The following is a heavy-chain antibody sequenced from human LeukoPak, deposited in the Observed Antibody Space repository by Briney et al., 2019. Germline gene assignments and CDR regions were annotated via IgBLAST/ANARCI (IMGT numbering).Heavy chain of an antibody. V-gene: IGHV1-18*01. Sequence: GASVKVSCKASGYTFTSYAMHWVRQAPGQRLEWMGWISAYNGNTNYAQKLQGRVTMTTDTSTSTAYMELRSLRSDDTAVYYCARDQRWLVPRGDWFDPWGQGTLVTVSS. CDR3: ARDQRWLVPRGDWFDP. J-gene: IGHJ5*02. CDR1: GYTFTSYA. D-gene: IGHD6-19*01. CDR2: ISAYNGNT.